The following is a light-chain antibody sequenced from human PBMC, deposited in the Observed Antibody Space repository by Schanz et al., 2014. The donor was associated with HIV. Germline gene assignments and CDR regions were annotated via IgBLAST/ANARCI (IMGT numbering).Light chain of an antibody. Sequence: EIVLTQSPGTLSLSPGERATLSCRASQSVSSKYVAWYQQKRGQAPRLLIYGASTRVTGIPARFSGSGSGTEFTLTISSLQSEDFAVYYCQQYNDWPPITFGQGTRLEIK. CDR3: QQYNDWPPIT. V-gene: IGKV3-15*01. CDR1: QSVSSK. CDR2: GAS. J-gene: IGKJ5*01.